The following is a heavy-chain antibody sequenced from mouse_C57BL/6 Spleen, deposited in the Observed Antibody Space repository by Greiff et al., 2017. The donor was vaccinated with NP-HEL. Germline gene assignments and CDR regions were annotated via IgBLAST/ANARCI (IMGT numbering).Heavy chain of an antibody. CDR2: IDPSDSYT. CDR3: ARGSSGYRFAY. D-gene: IGHD3-2*02. CDR1: GYTFTSYW. V-gene: IGHV1-69*01. Sequence: QVQLKQPGAELVMPGASVKLSCKASGYTFTSYWMHWVKQRPGQGLEWIGEIDPSDSYTNYNQKFKGKSTLTVDKSSSTAYMQLSSLTSEDSAVYYCARGSSGYRFAYWGQGTLVTVSA. J-gene: IGHJ3*01.